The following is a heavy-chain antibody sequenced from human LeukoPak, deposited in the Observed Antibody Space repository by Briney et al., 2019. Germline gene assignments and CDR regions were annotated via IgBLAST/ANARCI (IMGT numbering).Heavy chain of an antibody. V-gene: IGHV3-33*06. CDR2: IWYDGSNK. D-gene: IGHD2-15*01. J-gene: IGHJ3*01. CDR3: AKATCSGANCFSNSRDAFDV. CDR1: GVIFSDFG. Sequence: GGSLRLSCAASGVIFSDFGMHWVRQAPGKGLEWMAIIWYDGSNKYYADSVKGRFTISRDNSQNTMYLQMNSLRAEDSAVYYCAKATCSGANCFSNSRDAFDVWGQGTMVTVSS.